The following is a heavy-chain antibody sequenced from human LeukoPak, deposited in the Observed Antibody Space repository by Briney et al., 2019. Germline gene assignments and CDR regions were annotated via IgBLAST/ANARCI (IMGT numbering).Heavy chain of an antibody. CDR1: GFTASSYW. Sequence: GGSLRLSCVASGFTASSYWMSWVRQAPGKGLEWVANIKQDGSEKYYVDSVKGRFTISRDNAKNSLYPQMNSLRAEDTAVYYCARALGYSSGCGDYWGQGTLVTVSS. V-gene: IGHV3-7*01. CDR3: ARALGYSSGCGDY. CDR2: IKQDGSEK. D-gene: IGHD6-19*01. J-gene: IGHJ4*02.